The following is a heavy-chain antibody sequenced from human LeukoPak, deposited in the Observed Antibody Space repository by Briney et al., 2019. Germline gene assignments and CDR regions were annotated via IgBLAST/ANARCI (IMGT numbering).Heavy chain of an antibody. J-gene: IGHJ4*02. CDR3: ARVDSGYAPFDY. Sequence: SETLSLTCTVSGGSISSYYWSWIRQPPGKGLEWIGYIYYSGSTNYNPSLRSRVTISIDTSRNQFSLKLTSVTAADTAVYFCARVDSGYAPFDYWGQGILVTVSS. V-gene: IGHV4-59*01. D-gene: IGHD3-22*01. CDR2: IYYSGST. CDR1: GGSISSYY.